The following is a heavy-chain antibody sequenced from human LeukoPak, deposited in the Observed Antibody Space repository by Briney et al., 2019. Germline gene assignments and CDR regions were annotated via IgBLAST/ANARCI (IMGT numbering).Heavy chain of an antibody. Sequence: SETLSLTCTVSGGSISSYYWSWIRQPAGKGLEWIGHIYNSGSTNYNPSLKGRVTTSVATSKNQFSLHLSSVTAADTAVYYCARSAFLVTAPGLYYFDYWGQGTLVAVSS. D-gene: IGHD6-13*01. CDR1: GGSISSYY. CDR2: IYNSGST. V-gene: IGHV4-4*07. J-gene: IGHJ4*02. CDR3: ARSAFLVTAPGLYYFDY.